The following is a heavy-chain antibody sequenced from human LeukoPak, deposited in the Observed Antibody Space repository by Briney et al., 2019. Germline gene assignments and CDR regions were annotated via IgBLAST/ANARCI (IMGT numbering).Heavy chain of an antibody. J-gene: IGHJ3*01. CDR2: VNPNGGST. D-gene: IGHD3-16*01. V-gene: IGHV1-46*01. CDR3: ARDLGGSWDAFDF. Sequence: ASVKVSCKASGYTFTSYYMHWVRQSPGQGLEWMGVVNPNGGSTTYAQKFLGRLIMTRDTSTRTVYMDLNSLRSEDAAVYFCARDLGGSWDAFDFWGQGTRVTVST. CDR1: GYTFTSYY.